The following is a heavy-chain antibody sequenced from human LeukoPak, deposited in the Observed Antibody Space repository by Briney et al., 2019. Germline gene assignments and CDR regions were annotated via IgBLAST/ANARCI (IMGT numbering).Heavy chain of an antibody. D-gene: IGHD3-10*01. Sequence: ASVKVSCKASGYTFTSYGISWVRQAPGQGLEWMGWISANDGNTDYPQKLQDRVTITTDTSTSTAYMELRSLRSDDTAVYYCARESHVTREDYWGQGTLVTVSS. V-gene: IGHV1-18*01. CDR1: GYTFTSYG. J-gene: IGHJ4*02. CDR2: ISANDGNT. CDR3: ARESHVTREDY.